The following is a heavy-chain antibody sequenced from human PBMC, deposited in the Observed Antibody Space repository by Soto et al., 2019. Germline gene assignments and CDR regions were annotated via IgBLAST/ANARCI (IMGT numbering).Heavy chain of an antibody. Sequence: QVQLVQSGAEVKKPGASAKVSCKASGYTITSYGIRWVREAPGQGLEWMGWISAYNGNTNYAQKLQGRVTMTTDRSTSTAYMELRSLRSDDTAVYYCARDLGNIVVVVAAMGYWGQGTLVTVSS. CDR1: GYTITSYG. CDR2: ISAYNGNT. V-gene: IGHV1-18*01. D-gene: IGHD2-15*01. J-gene: IGHJ4*02. CDR3: ARDLGNIVVVVAAMGY.